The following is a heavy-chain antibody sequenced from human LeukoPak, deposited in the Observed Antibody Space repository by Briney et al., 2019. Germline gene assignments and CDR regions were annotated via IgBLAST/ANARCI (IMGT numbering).Heavy chain of an antibody. Sequence: GGSLRLSCAASGFTFTSYWMSWVRQAPGKGLEWVANIKQDGSENYYVDSVKGRFTISRDNAKNSLYLQMNSLRAEDTAVYYCARDEMATSYPYYYGMDVWGQGTTVTVSS. CDR3: ARDEMATSYPYYYGMDV. J-gene: IGHJ6*02. CDR1: GFTFTSYW. D-gene: IGHD5-24*01. V-gene: IGHV3-7*01. CDR2: IKQDGSEN.